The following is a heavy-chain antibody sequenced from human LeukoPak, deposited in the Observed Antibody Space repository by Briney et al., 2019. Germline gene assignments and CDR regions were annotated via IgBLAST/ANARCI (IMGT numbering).Heavy chain of an antibody. Sequence: GGSLRLSCAASGFPFSSYAMSWVRQAPGKGLEWVSAISGSGGSTYYADSVKGRFTISRDNSKNTLYLQMNSLRAEDTAVYYCAKRGYYDSSGYYVGYWGQGTLVTVSS. D-gene: IGHD3-22*01. V-gene: IGHV3-23*01. CDR1: GFPFSSYA. J-gene: IGHJ4*02. CDR2: ISGSGGST. CDR3: AKRGYYDSSGYYVGY.